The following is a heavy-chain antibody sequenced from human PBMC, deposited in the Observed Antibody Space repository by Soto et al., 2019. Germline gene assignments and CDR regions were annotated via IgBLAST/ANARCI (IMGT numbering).Heavy chain of an antibody. CDR3: AKSLDYGDFGWFDP. CDR1: GFTFSSYG. V-gene: IGHV3-30*18. D-gene: IGHD4-17*01. CDR2: ISYDGSNK. Sequence: QVQLVESGGGVVQPGRSLRLSCAASGFTFSSYGMHWVRQAPGKGLEWVAVISYDGSNKYYADSVKGRFTISRDNSKNTLYLQMNRLRAEDTAVYYCAKSLDYGDFGWFDPWGQGTLVTVSS. J-gene: IGHJ5*02.